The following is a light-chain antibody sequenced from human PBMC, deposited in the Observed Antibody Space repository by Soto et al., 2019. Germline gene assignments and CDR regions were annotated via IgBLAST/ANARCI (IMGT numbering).Light chain of an antibody. J-gene: IGKJ1*01. Sequence: AIQATQSPSSLSASVGDRVTITCRTSQGIRSALGWYQQKPGKVPKLLIYAASTLQSGVPSRFSGSGSGRDFTLTISSLQPEDFATYYCLLDYAYFWALRQGTKVHIK. CDR2: AAS. CDR1: QGIRSA. V-gene: IGKV1-6*01. CDR3: LLDYAYFWA.